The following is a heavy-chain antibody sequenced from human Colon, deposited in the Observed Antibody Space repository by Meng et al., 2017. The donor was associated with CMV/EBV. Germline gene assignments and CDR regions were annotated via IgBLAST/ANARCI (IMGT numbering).Heavy chain of an antibody. J-gene: IGHJ4*02. D-gene: IGHD1-26*01. CDR2: ITGSGDGT. Sequence: QDTGKALEWVSTITGSGDGTYYADSVKGRFTISRDTSRNTLSLQMNSLRADDTAIYYCAKGRGLGASASNYWGQGTLVTVSS. V-gene: IGHV3-23*01. CDR3: AKGRGLGASASNY.